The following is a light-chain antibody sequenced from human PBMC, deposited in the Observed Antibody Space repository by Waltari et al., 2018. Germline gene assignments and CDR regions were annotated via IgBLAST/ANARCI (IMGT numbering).Light chain of an antibody. V-gene: IGLV1-47*01. CDR2: RNN. J-gene: IGLJ3*02. CDR1: SSNIGSNY. CDR3: AAWDDSLSGRV. Sequence: QSVLTQPPSASGTPGPRVTITCSGSSSNIGSNYLSWYQQPPGAAPKLLIYRNNQRPLGVPDRFSGSKSGTSASLAISGLRSEDEADYYCAAWDDSLSGRVFGGGTKLTVL.